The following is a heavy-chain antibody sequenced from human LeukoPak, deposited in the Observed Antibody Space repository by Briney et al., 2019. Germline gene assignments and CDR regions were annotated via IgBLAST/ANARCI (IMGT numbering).Heavy chain of an antibody. CDR1: GFTFSNYW. V-gene: IGHV3-7*01. D-gene: IGHD3-10*01. J-gene: IGHJ6*02. Sequence: GGSLRLYCAASGFTFSNYWMSWVRQAPGKGLEWVANIKKDGSEKYYVDSVKGRFTISRDNAKNSLYLQMNSLRAEDTAVYYCGYYYGSGSYYSSDYYYGMDVWGQGTTVTVSS. CDR3: GYYYGSGSYYSSDYYYGMDV. CDR2: IKKDGSEK.